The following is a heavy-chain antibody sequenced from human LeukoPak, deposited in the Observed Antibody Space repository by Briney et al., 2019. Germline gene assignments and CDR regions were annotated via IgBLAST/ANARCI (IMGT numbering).Heavy chain of an antibody. CDR2: LSPDGSSS. J-gene: IGHJ4*02. V-gene: IGHV3-74*01. D-gene: IGHD1-26*01. CDR3: TRSPSLGGSYWGFDY. Sequence: GGSLRLSCAASGVTFSTYWMHWIRQAPGKGLVWVSCLSPDGSSSIYADSVKGRFTVSRDNDKNTLYLQMNSLRADDTALYYCTRSPSLGGSYWGFDYWGQGTLLTVSS. CDR1: GVTFSTYW.